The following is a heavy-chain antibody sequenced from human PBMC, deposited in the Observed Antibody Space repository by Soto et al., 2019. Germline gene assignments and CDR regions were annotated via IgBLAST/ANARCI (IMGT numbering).Heavy chain of an antibody. CDR1: RGTFSSYA. Sequence: ASVKVSCKASRGTFSSYAISWVRQAPGQGLEWMGGIIPIFGTANYAQKFQGRVTITADESTSTAYMELSSLRSEDTAVYYCAREVDGYNYYWGQGTLVTVSS. V-gene: IGHV1-69*13. J-gene: IGHJ4*02. D-gene: IGHD5-12*01. CDR3: AREVDGYNYY. CDR2: IIPIFGTA.